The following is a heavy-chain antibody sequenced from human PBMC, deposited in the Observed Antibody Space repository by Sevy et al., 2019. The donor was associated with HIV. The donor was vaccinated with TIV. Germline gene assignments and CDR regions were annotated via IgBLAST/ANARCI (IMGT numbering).Heavy chain of an antibody. CDR2: ISSSGSTI. J-gene: IGHJ6*02. Sequence: GSLRLSCAASGFTFSSYEMNWVRQAPGKGLEWVSYISSSGSTIYYADSVKGRFTISRDNAKNSLYLQMNSLRAEDTAVYYCAREAKNRVSYYYYGMDVWGQGTTVTVSS. V-gene: IGHV3-48*03. CDR1: GFTFSSYE. CDR3: AREAKNRVSYYYYGMDV.